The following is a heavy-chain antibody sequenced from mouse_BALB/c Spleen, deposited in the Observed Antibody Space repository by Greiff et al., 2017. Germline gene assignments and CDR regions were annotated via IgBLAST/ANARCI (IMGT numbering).Heavy chain of an antibody. CDR2: INPYNDGT. V-gene: IGHV1-14*01. J-gene: IGHJ4*01. CDR3: ARAYGNYRYYAMDY. Sequence: EVQLQQSGPELVKPGASVKMSCKASGYTFTSYVMHWVKQKPGQGLEWIGYINPYNDGTKYNETFEGKATLTSDKSSSTAYMELSSLTSEDSAVYYCARAYGNYRYYAMDYWGEGTTVTVSS. CDR1: GYTFTSYV. D-gene: IGHD2-10*02.